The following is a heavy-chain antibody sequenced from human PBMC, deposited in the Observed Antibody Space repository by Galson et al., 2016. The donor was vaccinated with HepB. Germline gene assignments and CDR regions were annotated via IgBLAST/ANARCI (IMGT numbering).Heavy chain of an antibody. CDR1: GFTFSTYS. J-gene: IGHJ4*01. CDR2: ISASRTSI. V-gene: IGHV3-21*01. CDR3: AREVGASVGVVRDDFDH. Sequence: SLRLSCAASGFTFSTYSFNWVRQAPGKGLEWVASISASRTSILYADSVKGRFTISRDNAMNSLYLQMNSLRAEDTAMYYCAREVGASVGVVRDDFDHWGHGALVTVAS. D-gene: IGHD1-26*01.